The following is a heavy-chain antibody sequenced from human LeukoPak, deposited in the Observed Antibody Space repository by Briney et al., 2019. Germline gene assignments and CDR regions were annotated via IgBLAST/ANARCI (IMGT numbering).Heavy chain of an antibody. CDR3: ARESWELGAFDI. J-gene: IGHJ3*02. D-gene: IGHD1-26*01. V-gene: IGHV6-1*01. Sequence: QTLSLTCAISGDSVSSNSAAWNWIRQSPSRGLEWLGRTYYRSKWHNDSGVSVKSRITINPDTSKNQFSLQLNSVTPEDTAVYYCARESWELGAFDIWGQGTMVTVSS. CDR2: TYYRSKWHN. CDR1: GDSVSSNSAA.